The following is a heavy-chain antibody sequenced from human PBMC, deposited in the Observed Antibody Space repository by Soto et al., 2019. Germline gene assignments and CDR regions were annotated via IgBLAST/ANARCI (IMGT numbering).Heavy chain of an antibody. D-gene: IGHD2-21*02. CDR1: GYSFTSYW. CDR2: IYPGDSDT. Sequence: GESLKISCQGSGYSFTSYWIGWVRQMPGKGLEWMGIIYPGDSDTRYSPSFQGQVTISADKSISTAYLQWSSLKASDTAMYYCARLAYCGGDCYSFGWFDPWGQGTLVTVSS. V-gene: IGHV5-51*01. J-gene: IGHJ5*02. CDR3: ARLAYCGGDCYSFGWFDP.